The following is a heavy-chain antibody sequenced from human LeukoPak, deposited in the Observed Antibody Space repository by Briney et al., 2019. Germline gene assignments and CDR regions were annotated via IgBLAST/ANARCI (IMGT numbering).Heavy chain of an antibody. J-gene: IGHJ4*02. V-gene: IGHV4-4*07. Sequence: PSETLSLTCTVSGGSITSYCWSWIRQPAGKGLEWIGHISTSGNTNYNPSLKSRVTISIDTSKNQFSLKLNSVTAADTAVYYCARATWNYVIDYWGQGTLVTVSS. CDR2: ISTSGNT. D-gene: IGHD1-7*01. CDR3: ARATWNYVIDY. CDR1: GGSITSYC.